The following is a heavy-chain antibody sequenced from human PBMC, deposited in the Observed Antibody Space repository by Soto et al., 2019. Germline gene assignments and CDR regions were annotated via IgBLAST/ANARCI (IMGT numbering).Heavy chain of an antibody. D-gene: IGHD5-12*01. V-gene: IGHV4-30-4*01. CDR3: ARDGGGYVRTGYHYGLDG. CDR1: AASISSGDYY. CDR2: TYYSGST. Sequence: ASETLSLTCTASAASISSGDYYWIWIRQPPGKGLEWIGYTYYSGSTYYHPSLQSRVSISTDASKNRFPLKLRSVTAADTAMYYCARDGGGYVRTGYHYGLDGWGQGTTVTVSS. J-gene: IGHJ6*02.